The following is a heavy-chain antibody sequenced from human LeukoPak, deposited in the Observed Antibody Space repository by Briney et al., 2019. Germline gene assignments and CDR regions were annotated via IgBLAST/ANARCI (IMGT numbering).Heavy chain of an antibody. CDR1: GFTVSSYY. D-gene: IGHD3-10*01. Sequence: PGGSLRLSCAASGFTVSSYYMNWVRQAPGKELEWVSVIYTGGGRYYADSVRGRFTISRDTSKNTLYLQMNSLRADDTAVYYCARDPYYYGSGSLDAFDIWGQGTMVTVSS. CDR3: ARDPYYYGSGSLDAFDI. CDR2: IYTGGGR. J-gene: IGHJ3*02. V-gene: IGHV3-53*01.